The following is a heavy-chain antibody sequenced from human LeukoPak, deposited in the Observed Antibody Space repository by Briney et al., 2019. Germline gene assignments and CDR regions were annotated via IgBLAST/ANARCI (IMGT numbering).Heavy chain of an antibody. V-gene: IGHV3-7*01. CDR3: ARRHVGYSSSWWDY. CDR1: EFPFNGYW. CDR2: IKQDGSEK. J-gene: IGHJ4*02. Sequence: PGGSLRLSCAASEFPFNGYWMSWVRQAPGKGLEWVANIKQDGSEKYYVDSVKGRFTISRDNAKNSLYLQMNSLRAEDTAVYYCARRHVGYSSSWWDYWGQGTLVTVSS. D-gene: IGHD6-13*01.